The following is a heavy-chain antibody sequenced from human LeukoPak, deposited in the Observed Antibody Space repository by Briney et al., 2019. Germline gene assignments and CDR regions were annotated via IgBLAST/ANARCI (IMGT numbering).Heavy chain of an antibody. V-gene: IGHV4-59*01. D-gene: IGHD3-10*01. CDR3: AREYYYGSGTNYYYMDV. CDR1: GGSISSYY. CDR2: IYYSGST. J-gene: IGHJ6*03. Sequence: ASETLSLTCTVSGGSISSYYWSWIRQPPGKGLEWIGYIYYSGSTNYNPSLKSRVTISVDTSKNQFSLKLSSVTAADTAVYYCAREYYYGSGTNYYYMDVWGKGTTVAVSS.